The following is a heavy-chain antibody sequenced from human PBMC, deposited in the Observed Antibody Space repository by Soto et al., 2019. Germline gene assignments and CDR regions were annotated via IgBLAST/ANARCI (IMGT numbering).Heavy chain of an antibody. CDR3: ARVPDR. CDR2: IYHSGST. J-gene: IGHJ5*02. CDR1: GGSISSGGYS. V-gene: IGHV4-30-2*01. D-gene: IGHD2-2*01. Sequence: PSETLSLTCAFSGGSISSGGYSWSWIRQPPGKGLEWIGYIYHSGSTYYNPSLKSRVTISVDRSKNQFSLKLSSLTAADTAVYYCARVPDRWGQGTLVTVSS.